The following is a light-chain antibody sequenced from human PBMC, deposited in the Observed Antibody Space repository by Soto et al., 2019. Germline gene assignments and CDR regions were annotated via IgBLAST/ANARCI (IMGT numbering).Light chain of an antibody. CDR2: GAS. CDR3: QQYGSLSWT. V-gene: IGKV3-20*01. J-gene: IGKJ1*01. CDR1: QSVGSDY. Sequence: EFVLAESPGTLSLSPWERSALSWGSNQSVGSDYLAWYQQKPGQAPRILIFGASGRATGIPDRFSGSGSGTDFTLTISRLEPEDFAVYYCQQYGSLSWTFGQGTKVDIK.